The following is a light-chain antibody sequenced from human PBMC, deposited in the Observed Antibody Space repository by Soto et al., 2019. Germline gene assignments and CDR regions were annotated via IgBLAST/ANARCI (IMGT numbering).Light chain of an antibody. CDR3: CSYRSSSPLV. J-gene: IGLJ2*01. CDR1: SSDIGDYKY. V-gene: IGLV2-14*01. Sequence: QSALTQPASVSGSPGQSVTISCTGTSSDIGDYKYVSWYQHHPGTSPRLLIYEIRNRPSGVSNRVSGSKSGNTASLTISGLQDEDEADYYCCSYRSSSPLVFGGGTKLTVL. CDR2: EIR.